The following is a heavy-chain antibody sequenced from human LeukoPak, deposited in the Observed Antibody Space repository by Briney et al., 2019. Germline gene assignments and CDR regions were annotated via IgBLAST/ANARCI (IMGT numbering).Heavy chain of an antibody. J-gene: IGHJ4*02. CDR1: GFTFRAYE. CDR3: ARLQDGSGSYGH. CDR2: ISSSGNAI. Sequence: GGSLRLFFAASGFTFRAYEMSWVRQAPGKGLEWISYISSSGNAIYYADSVKGRFTISRDNAKNSVYLQMNSLRGEDTAVYYCARLQDGSGSYGHWGQGTLVTVSS. D-gene: IGHD3-10*01. V-gene: IGHV3-48*03.